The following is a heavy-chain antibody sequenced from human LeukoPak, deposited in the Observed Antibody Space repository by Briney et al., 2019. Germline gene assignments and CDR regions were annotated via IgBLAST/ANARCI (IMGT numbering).Heavy chain of an antibody. V-gene: IGHV4-31*03. CDR3: ARQGVDTAMEDAFDI. D-gene: IGHD5-18*01. J-gene: IGHJ3*02. CDR1: GGSISSGGYY. CDR2: IYYSGST. Sequence: SETLSLTCNVSGGSISSGGYYWSWIRQHPGKGLEWIGYIYYSGSTNYNPSLKSRVTISVDTSKTQFSLKLSSVTAADTAVYYCARQGVDTAMEDAFDIWGQGTMITVSS.